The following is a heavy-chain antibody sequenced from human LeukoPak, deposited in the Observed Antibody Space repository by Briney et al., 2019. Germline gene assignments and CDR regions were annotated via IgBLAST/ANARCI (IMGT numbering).Heavy chain of an antibody. D-gene: IGHD2-2*01. CDR3: AKKGRIVVVPAAIDY. Sequence: GGSLRLSCAASGFTFSSYAMSWVRQAPGKGLEWVSAISGSGGSTYYADSVKGRFTISRDNSKNTLYLQMNSLRAEDTAVYYCAKKGRIVVVPAAIDYWGQGTLDTVSS. J-gene: IGHJ4*02. CDR1: GFTFSSYA. CDR2: ISGSGGST. V-gene: IGHV3-23*01.